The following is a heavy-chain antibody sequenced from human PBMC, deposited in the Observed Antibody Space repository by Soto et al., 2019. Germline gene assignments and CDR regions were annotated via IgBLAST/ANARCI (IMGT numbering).Heavy chain of an antibody. CDR1: GFTFSSYA. Sequence: GGSLRLSCAASGFTFSSYAMSWVRQAPGKGLEWVSAISGSGGSTYYADSVKGRFTISRDNSKNTLYLQMNSLRAEDTAVYYCATLNPGPGIAARPDRDYYYYMDVWGKGTTVTVSS. D-gene: IGHD6-6*01. CDR2: ISGSGGST. V-gene: IGHV3-23*01. CDR3: ATLNPGPGIAARPDRDYYYYMDV. J-gene: IGHJ6*03.